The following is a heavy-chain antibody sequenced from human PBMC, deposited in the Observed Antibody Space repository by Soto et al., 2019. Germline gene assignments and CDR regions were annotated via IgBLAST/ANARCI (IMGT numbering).Heavy chain of an antibody. V-gene: IGHV3-33*01. CDR2: IWYDGSNK. J-gene: IGHJ4*02. Sequence: QVQLVESGGGVVQPGRSLRLSCAASGFTFSSYGMHWVRQAPGKGLEWVAVIWYDGSNKYYADSVKGRFTISRDNSKNTLYLQMNSLRAEDTAVSYCARGTVHFDYWGQGTLVTVSS. D-gene: IGHD4-17*01. CDR1: GFTFSSYG. CDR3: ARGTVHFDY.